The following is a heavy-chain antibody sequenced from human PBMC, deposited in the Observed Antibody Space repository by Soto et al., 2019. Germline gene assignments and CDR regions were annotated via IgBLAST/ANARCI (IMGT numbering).Heavy chain of an antibody. D-gene: IGHD6-6*01. Sequence: GGSLRLSCAASGFTFDDYAMHWVRQAPGKGLEWVSGISWNSGSIGYADSVKGRFTISRDNAKNSLYLQMNSLRAEDTALYYCAKDADYSSSSLADTFDYWGQGTLVTVSS. J-gene: IGHJ4*02. V-gene: IGHV3-9*01. CDR3: AKDADYSSSSLADTFDY. CDR2: ISWNSGSI. CDR1: GFTFDDYA.